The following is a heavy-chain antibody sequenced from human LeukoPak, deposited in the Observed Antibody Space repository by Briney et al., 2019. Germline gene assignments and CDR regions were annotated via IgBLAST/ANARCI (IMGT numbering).Heavy chain of an antibody. J-gene: IGHJ5*02. CDR1: GFTFTTYW. CDR3: ARSVAVGNWFDP. V-gene: IGHV3-7*03. D-gene: IGHD1-26*01. CDR2: IKQDGTEK. Sequence: PGGSLRLSCAASGFTFTTYWMSWVRQAPGKGLEWVANIKQDGTEKYYVDSVKGRFTISRDNAKNSLYLQMNSLRAEDTAVYYCARSVAVGNWFDPWGQGTLVTVSS.